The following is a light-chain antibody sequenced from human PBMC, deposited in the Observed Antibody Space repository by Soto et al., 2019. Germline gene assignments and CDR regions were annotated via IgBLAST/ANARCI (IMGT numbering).Light chain of an antibody. Sequence: EIVLTQSPGTLSLSPGERATLSCRASQSVSSGYLAWYQQKPGQAPRLLIYGASSRATGIPDRFSGSGSGTAFTLTISRLEPEDFAVYYCQQYGSALWTIGQGAEVEIK. CDR2: GAS. V-gene: IGKV3-20*01. J-gene: IGKJ1*01. CDR1: QSVSSGY. CDR3: QQYGSALWT.